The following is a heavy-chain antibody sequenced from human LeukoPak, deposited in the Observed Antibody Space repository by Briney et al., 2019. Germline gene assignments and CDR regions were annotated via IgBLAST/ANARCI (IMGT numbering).Heavy chain of an antibody. J-gene: IGHJ4*02. V-gene: IGHV3-48*01. CDR2: ISSSSSTI. CDR3: ARNLDFDY. CDR1: GFTFSSYS. Sequence: GGSLRLSCAAAGFTFSSYSMNWVRQAPGKGLEWVSYISSSSSTIYYADSVKGRFTISRDNAKNSLYLQMNSLRAEDTAVYYCARNLDFDYWGQGTLVTVSS.